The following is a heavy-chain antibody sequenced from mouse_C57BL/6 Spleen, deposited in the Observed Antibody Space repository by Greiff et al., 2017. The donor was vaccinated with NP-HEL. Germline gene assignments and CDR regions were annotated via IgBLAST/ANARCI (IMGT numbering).Heavy chain of an antibody. V-gene: IGHV1-69*01. J-gene: IGHJ4*01. Sequence: QVQLQQPGAELVMPGASVKLSCKASGYTFTSYWMHWVKQRPGQGLEWIGEIDPSDSYTNYNQKFKGKSTLTVDKSSSTAYMQLSSLTSEDSAVYYCARSGDGYYLYAMDYWGQGTSVTVSS. CDR1: GYTFTSYW. CDR2: IDPSDSYT. D-gene: IGHD2-3*01. CDR3: ARSGDGYYLYAMDY.